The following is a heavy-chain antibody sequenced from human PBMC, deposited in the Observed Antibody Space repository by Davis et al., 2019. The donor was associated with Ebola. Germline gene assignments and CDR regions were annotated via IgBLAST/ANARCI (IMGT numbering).Heavy chain of an antibody. CDR1: GGTFSSYA. V-gene: IGHV1-46*01. Sequence: ASVKVSCKASGGTFSSYAISWVRQAPGQGLEWMGIINPSGGSTSYAQKFQGRVTMTRDTSTSTVYMELSSLRSEDTAVYYCARDSTMVQGVRYYYYYYGMDVWGQGTTVTVSS. D-gene: IGHD3-10*01. CDR3: ARDSTMVQGVRYYYYYYGMDV. J-gene: IGHJ6*02. CDR2: INPSGGST.